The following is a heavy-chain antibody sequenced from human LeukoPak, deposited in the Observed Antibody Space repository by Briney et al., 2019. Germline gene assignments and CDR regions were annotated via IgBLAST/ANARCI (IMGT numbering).Heavy chain of an antibody. Sequence: ASVKVSCKASGYTLTSYYMHWVRQAPGQGLEWMGIINPSGGSTSYAQKFQGRVTITADESTSTAYMELSSLRSEDTAVYYCARGRDTAMEYFDYWGQGTLVTVSS. D-gene: IGHD5-18*01. CDR2: INPSGGST. V-gene: IGHV1-46*01. CDR1: GYTLTSYY. CDR3: ARGRDTAMEYFDY. J-gene: IGHJ4*02.